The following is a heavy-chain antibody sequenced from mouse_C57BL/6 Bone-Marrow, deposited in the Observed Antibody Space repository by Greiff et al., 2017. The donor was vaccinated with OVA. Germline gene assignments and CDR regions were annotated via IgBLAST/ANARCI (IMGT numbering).Heavy chain of an antibody. Sequence: VQLKESGGGLVQPGGSMKLSCVASGFTFSNYWMNWVRQSPEKGLEWVAQIRLKSDNYATHYAESVKGRFTISRDDSKSSVYLQMNNLRAEDTGIYYCTKPFITKAWFAYWGQGTLVTVSA. J-gene: IGHJ3*01. V-gene: IGHV6-3*01. CDR3: TKPFITKAWFAY. CDR1: GFTFSNYW. CDR2: IRLKSDNYAT. D-gene: IGHD1-1*01.